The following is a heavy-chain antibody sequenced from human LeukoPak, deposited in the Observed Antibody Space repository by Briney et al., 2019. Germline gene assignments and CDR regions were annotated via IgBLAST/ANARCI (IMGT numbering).Heavy chain of an antibody. CDR1: GGSISSGGYS. CDR3: ARAEGVGAPLDY. Sequence: SQTLSLTCAVSGGSISSGGYSWSWIRQPPGKGLEWIGYIYHSGSTYYNPSLKSRVTISVDRSKNQFSLKLSYVTAADTAVYYCARAEGVGAPLDYWGQGTLVTVSS. J-gene: IGHJ4*02. CDR2: IYHSGST. V-gene: IGHV4-30-2*01. D-gene: IGHD1-26*01.